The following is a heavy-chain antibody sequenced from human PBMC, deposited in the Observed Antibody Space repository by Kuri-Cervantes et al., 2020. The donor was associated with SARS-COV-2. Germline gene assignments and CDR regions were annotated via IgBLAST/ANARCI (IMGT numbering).Heavy chain of an antibody. V-gene: IGHV1-18*01. CDR3: ARVGDYYDSSGYYLY. CDR2: ISAYNGNT. Sequence: ASVKVSCKASGYTFTSYGISRVRQAPGQGLEWMGWISAYNGNTNYAQKLQGRVTMTTDTSTSTAYMELRSLRSDDTAVYYCARVGDYYDSSGYYLYWGQGTLVTVSS. D-gene: IGHD3-22*01. CDR1: GYTFTSYG. J-gene: IGHJ4*02.